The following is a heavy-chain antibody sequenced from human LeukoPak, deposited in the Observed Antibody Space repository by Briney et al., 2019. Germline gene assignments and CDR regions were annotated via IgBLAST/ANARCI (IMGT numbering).Heavy chain of an antibody. J-gene: IGHJ4*02. CDR1: GFTFSSYA. V-gene: IGHV3-23*01. CDR3: AKGSSSSRPYYFDY. D-gene: IGHD6-6*01. CDR2: ITGSGGST. Sequence: PGGSLRLSCAASGFTFSSYAMSWVRQAPGKGLEWVSAITGSGGSTNHADSVRGRFTISRDNSKETLYLQMDSLRVEDTAVYYCAKGSSSSRPYYFDYWGQGTLVTVSS.